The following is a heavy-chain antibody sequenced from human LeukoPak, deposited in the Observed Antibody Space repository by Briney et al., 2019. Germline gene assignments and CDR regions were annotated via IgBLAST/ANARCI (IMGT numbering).Heavy chain of an antibody. Sequence: GGSLRLSCAASGFTFSSYGMHWVRQAPGKGLEWVAFIRYDGSNKYYADSVKGRFTISRDNSKNTLYLQMNSLRAEDTAVYYCANGPTMDSSSFDYWGQGTLVTVSS. V-gene: IGHV3-30*02. CDR3: ANGPTMDSSSFDY. D-gene: IGHD6-6*01. CDR2: IRYDGSNK. J-gene: IGHJ4*02. CDR1: GFTFSSYG.